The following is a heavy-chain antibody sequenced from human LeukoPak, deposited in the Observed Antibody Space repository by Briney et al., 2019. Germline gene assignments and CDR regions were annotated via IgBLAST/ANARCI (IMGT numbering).Heavy chain of an antibody. D-gene: IGHD6-19*01. J-gene: IGHJ5*02. CDR2: IRYDGSNK. Sequence: GGSLRLSCAASGFTFSSYGMHWVRQAPGKGLEWVAFIRYDGSNKYYADSVKGRFTISRDNSKNTLYLQMNSLRAEDTAVYYCAKSPYSSGYSGWFDPWGQGTLVTVSS. CDR1: GFTFSSYG. V-gene: IGHV3-30*02. CDR3: AKSPYSSGYSGWFDP.